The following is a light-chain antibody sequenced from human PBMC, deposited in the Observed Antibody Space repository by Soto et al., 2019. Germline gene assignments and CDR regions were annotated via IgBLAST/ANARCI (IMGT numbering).Light chain of an antibody. V-gene: IGKV3-20*01. J-gene: IGKJ1*01. Sequence: EIVLTQSPATLSLSPGEIATLFCRASQSVDTSLALYPQKPGQAPRLLIHGASNRASGIPDRFSGSGSGTDFTLTISRLEPEDFAVYYCQQYGSSPRTFGQGTKVDIK. CDR3: QQYGSSPRT. CDR1: QSVDTS. CDR2: GAS.